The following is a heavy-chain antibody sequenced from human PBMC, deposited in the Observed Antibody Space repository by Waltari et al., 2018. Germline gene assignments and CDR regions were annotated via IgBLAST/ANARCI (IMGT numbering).Heavy chain of an antibody. CDR3: ATDRGGYYYHWDY. CDR2: LEAGVGEA. Sequence: QVQLVQSGAEVKKPGASVKVSCKVSGYTLTELSMHWVRQAPGKGLEGRGGLEAGVGEASKAQKYPGKVTRTVDTSTDTAYMELSSLRSEDTAVYYGATDRGGYYYHWDYWGQGTLVTVSS. D-gene: IGHD3-22*01. CDR1: GYTLTELS. J-gene: IGHJ4*02. V-gene: IGHV1-24*01.